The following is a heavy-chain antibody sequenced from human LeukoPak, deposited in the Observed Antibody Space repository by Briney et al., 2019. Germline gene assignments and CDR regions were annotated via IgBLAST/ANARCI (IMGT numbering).Heavy chain of an antibody. CDR1: GGSISSHY. CDR3: ARICSGGRSGGSCSRAFDI. D-gene: IGHD2-15*01. J-gene: IGHJ3*02. CDR2: IYYSGST. Sequence: KPSETLSLTCTVSGGSISSHYWSWIRQPPGKGLEWIGYIYYSGSTNYNPSLKSRVTISVDTSKNQFSLKLSSVTAADTAVYYCARICSGGRSGGSCSRAFDIWGQGTMVTVSS. V-gene: IGHV4-59*11.